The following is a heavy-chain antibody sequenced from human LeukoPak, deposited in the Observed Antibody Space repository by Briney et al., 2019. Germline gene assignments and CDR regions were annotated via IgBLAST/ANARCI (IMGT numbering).Heavy chain of an antibody. V-gene: IGHV4-34*01. J-gene: IGHJ5*02. CDR3: ARRKRSGCSSTSCLLNWFDP. CDR1: GGSFSGYY. D-gene: IGHD2-2*01. Sequence: SETLSLTCAVYGGSFSGYYWSWIRQPPPKGLESIGEINHSGSTNYNPSLKRRVTISVDTSKNQFSLKLSSVTAADTAVYYCARRKRSGCSSTSCLLNWFDPWGQGTLVTVSS. CDR2: INHSGST.